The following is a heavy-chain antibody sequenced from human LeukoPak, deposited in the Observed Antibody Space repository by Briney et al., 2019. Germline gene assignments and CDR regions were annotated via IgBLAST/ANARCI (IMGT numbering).Heavy chain of an antibody. CDR2: ISISSSYI. D-gene: IGHD3-3*01. Sequence: GGSLRLSCAASGFTFSSYSMNWVRQAPGKGLEWVSSISISSSYIYYADSVKGRFTISRDNAKTSLYMQMNSLRAEGAAVYYCASAERYYDFWRASYYYYGMDVWGQGTTVTVSS. J-gene: IGHJ6*02. CDR3: ASAERYYDFWRASYYYYGMDV. V-gene: IGHV3-21*01. CDR1: GFTFSSYS.